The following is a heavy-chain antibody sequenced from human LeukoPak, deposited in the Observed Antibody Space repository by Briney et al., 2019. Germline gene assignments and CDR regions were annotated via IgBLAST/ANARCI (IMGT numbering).Heavy chain of an antibody. Sequence: SETLSLTCTVSGGSISSSSYYWGWIRQPPGKGLEWIGSIYYSGSTYYNPSLKSRVTISVDTSKNQFSLKLSSVTAADTAVYYCARISGSYYYYYYMDVWGKGTTVTVSS. V-gene: IGHV4-39*01. J-gene: IGHJ6*03. D-gene: IGHD1-26*01. CDR2: IYYSGST. CDR1: GGSISSSSYY. CDR3: ARISGSYYYYYYMDV.